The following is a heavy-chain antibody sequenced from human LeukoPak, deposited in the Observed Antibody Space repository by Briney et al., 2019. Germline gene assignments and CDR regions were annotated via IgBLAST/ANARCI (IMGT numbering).Heavy chain of an antibody. CDR1: GFTFSSYA. V-gene: IGHV3-23*01. Sequence: PGGSLRLSCAASGFTFSSYAMSWVRQAPGKGLYWISAISGSGSGTYYADSVKGGFMISRDNSKHTLYMQMNSLTAEDTAVYYCAKEGGTGTRFDYWGQGTLVTVSS. CDR3: AKEGGTGTRFDY. D-gene: IGHD1-7*01. CDR2: ISGSGSGT. J-gene: IGHJ4*02.